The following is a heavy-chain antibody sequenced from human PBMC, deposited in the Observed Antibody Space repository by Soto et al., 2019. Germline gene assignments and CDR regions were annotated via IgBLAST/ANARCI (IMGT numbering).Heavy chain of an antibody. CDR1: GYTFTSYY. V-gene: IGHV1-46*01. CDR2: INPSGGST. CDR3: ARLESGSEYYYYYGMDV. Sequence: ASVKVSCKASGYTFTSYYMHWVRQAPGQGLEWMGIINPSGGSTSYAQKFQGRVTMTRDTSTSTVYMELSSLRSEDTAVYYCARLESGSEYYYYYGMDVWGQGTTVTVSS. J-gene: IGHJ6*02. D-gene: IGHD3-10*01.